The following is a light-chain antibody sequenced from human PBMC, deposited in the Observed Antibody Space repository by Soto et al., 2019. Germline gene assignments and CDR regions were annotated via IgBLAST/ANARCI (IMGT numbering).Light chain of an antibody. V-gene: IGKV3-20*01. CDR3: QLYGTSPVMYA. CDR2: GAS. Sequence: EIVLTQSPGTLSLSPGERATLSCRASQSVTSNYLAWYQQKPGQAPRLLFYGASNRATGIPDRFSGSGSGTDFTLTISRLEHEDFAVYYCQLYGTSPVMYAFGQGTKLEIK. J-gene: IGKJ2*01. CDR1: QSVTSNY.